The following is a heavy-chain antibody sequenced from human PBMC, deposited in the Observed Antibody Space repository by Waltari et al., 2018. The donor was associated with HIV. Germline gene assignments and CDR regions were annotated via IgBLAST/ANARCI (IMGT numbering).Heavy chain of an antibody. CDR2: INPNSGGT. D-gene: IGHD3-22*01. CDR3: ARDTPDAYYYDTSGYWS. Sequence: QVQLLQSGAEVKKPGASVKVSCTASGYTFTGYSMHWVRQAPGQGLEWMGSINPNSGGTNYAQKFQGRVTMTRDTSISTAYMELSRLRSDDTAVYYCARDTPDAYYYDTSGYWSWGQGTLVTVSS. CDR1: GYTFTGYS. J-gene: IGHJ5*02. V-gene: IGHV1-2*02.